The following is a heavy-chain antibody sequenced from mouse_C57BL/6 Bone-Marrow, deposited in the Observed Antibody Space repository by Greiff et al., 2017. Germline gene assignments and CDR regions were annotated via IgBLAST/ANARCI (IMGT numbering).Heavy chain of an antibody. D-gene: IGHD2-4*01. CDR3: AGDYYDYNLAWFAY. V-gene: IGHV12-3*01. Sequence: KLVESGPGLVKPSQSLFLTCSITGFPITSGYYCIWIRQSPGTPLEWMGYITHSGETFYNPSLQRPTSITTEQSKNKFFLQLNAVTTEDTAVYYCAGDYYDYNLAWFAYWGQGTLVTVSA. CDR2: ITHSGET. J-gene: IGHJ3*01. CDR1: GFPITSGYY.